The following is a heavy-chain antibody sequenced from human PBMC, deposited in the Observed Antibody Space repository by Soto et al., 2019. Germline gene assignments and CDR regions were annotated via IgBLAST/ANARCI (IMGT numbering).Heavy chain of an antibody. V-gene: IGHV3-48*03. Sequence: GGSLRLSCAASGFTFSSYEMNWVRQAPGKGLEWVSYISSSGSTIYYADSVKGRFTISRDNAKNSLYLQMNSLRAEDTAVYYCAGSSRRIDYYYYGMDVWGQGTTVTVSS. CDR3: AGSSRRIDYYYYGMDV. J-gene: IGHJ6*02. D-gene: IGHD6-13*01. CDR2: ISSSGSTI. CDR1: GFTFSSYE.